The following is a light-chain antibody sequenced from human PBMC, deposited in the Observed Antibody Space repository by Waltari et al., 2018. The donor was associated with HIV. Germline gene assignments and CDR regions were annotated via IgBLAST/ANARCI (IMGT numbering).Light chain of an antibody. J-gene: IGLJ3*02. CDR3: QVWDSSSDRV. CDR1: NIGSKS. Sequence: SYVLTQPPSVSVAPGKTARITCGGNNIGSKSVHWYQQKPGQAPVLVIYDDSDRPSGSPERFSGSNDGNTATLTIGRVEAGDEADYYCQVWDSSSDRVFGGGTKLTVL. V-gene: IGLV3-21*04. CDR2: DDS.